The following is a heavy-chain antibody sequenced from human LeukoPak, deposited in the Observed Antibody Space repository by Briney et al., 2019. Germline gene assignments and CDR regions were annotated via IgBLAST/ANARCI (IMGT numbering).Heavy chain of an antibody. V-gene: IGHV4-34*01. D-gene: IGHD5-12*01. J-gene: IGHJ6*03. CDR1: GGSFSGYY. Sequence: PSETLSLTCAVYGGSFSGYYWSWIRQPPGKGLERIGEINHSGSTNYNPSLKSRVTISVDTSKNQFSLKLSSVTAADTVVYYCARLNRGYDSPYYYYYMDVWGKGTTVTVSS. CDR3: ARLNRGYDSPYYYYYMDV. CDR2: INHSGST.